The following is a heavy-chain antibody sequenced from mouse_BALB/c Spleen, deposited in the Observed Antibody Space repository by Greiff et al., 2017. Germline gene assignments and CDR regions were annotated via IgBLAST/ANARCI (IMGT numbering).Heavy chain of an antibody. CDR3: ARTHYGAWFAY. D-gene: IGHD1-1*01. V-gene: IGHV14-3*02. CDR1: GFNIKDTY. J-gene: IGHJ3*01. CDR2: IDPANGNT. Sequence: EVQRVESGAELVKPGASVKLSCTASGFNIKDTYMHWVKQRPEQGLEWIGRIDPANGNTKYDPKFQGKATITADTSSNTAYLQLSSLTSEDTAVYYCARTHYGAWFAYWGQGTLVTVSA.